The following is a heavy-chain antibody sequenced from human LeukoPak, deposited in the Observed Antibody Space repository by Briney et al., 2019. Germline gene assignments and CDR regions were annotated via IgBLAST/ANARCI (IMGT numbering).Heavy chain of an antibody. CDR1: GGSISSSSYS. CDR3: ARLQTGAIDY. D-gene: IGHD1-1*01. J-gene: IGHJ4*02. CDR2: IYYSGST. V-gene: IGHV4-39*01. Sequence: SETLSLTCTVSGGSISSSSYSWGWIRQPPGKGLEWIGSIYYSGSTYYNPSLKSRVTISVDTSKNQFSLKLSSVTAADTAVYYCARLQTGAIDYWGQGTLVTVSS.